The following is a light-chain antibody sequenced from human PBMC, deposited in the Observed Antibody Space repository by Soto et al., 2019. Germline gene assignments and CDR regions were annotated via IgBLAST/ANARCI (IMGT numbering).Light chain of an antibody. J-gene: IGLJ3*02. CDR1: SSNIGGNP. Sequence: QSVLTQPPSASGTPGQRVTISCSGSSSNIGGNPVNWYQQLPGTAPKPLIYNNNQPPSGGPDRFPGSKSGTSASLAISGLQSEDEADYYCAAWHDSLNGPVFVGGTKLTVL. CDR3: AAWHDSLNGPV. CDR2: NNN. V-gene: IGLV1-44*01.